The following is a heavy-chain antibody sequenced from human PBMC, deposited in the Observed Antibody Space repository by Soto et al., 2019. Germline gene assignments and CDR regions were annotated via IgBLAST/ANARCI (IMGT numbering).Heavy chain of an antibody. CDR1: GFTFSNYL. V-gene: IGHV3-7*01. D-gene: IGHD6-25*01. J-gene: IGHJ4*02. CDR2: IKQDGSEK. Sequence: EVQLVESGGGLVQPGGSLRLSCAASGFTFSNYLMSWVRQAPGKGLEWVANIKQDGSEKYYVASVNGRFTISRDNAKNSLYLQMNSLRADDTTVYYCAREKRANGYFDYWGQGTLVTVSS. CDR3: AREKRANGYFDY.